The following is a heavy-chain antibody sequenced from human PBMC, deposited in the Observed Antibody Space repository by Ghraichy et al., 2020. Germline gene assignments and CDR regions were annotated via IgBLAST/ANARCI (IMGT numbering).Heavy chain of an antibody. Sequence: SETLSLTCAVSDYSISSGYYWGWIRQSPGRGLEWIGSIYHSGSTYYNPSLMGRVTLSVDTSKNQFSLKLKSVTAADTAVYYCARAMKSYSGNNLDYYYYGMDVWGQGTTVTVSS. V-gene: IGHV4-38-2*01. D-gene: IGHD5-12*01. CDR3: ARAMKSYSGNNLDYYYYGMDV. J-gene: IGHJ6*02. CDR2: IYHSGST. CDR1: DYSISSGYY.